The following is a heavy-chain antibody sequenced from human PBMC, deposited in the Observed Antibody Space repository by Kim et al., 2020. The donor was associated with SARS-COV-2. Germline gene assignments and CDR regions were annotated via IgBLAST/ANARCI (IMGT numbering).Heavy chain of an antibody. CDR2: ISSSGSTI. CDR3: ARGEQWLVTYFDY. J-gene: IGHJ4*02. D-gene: IGHD6-19*01. V-gene: IGHV3-48*03. Sequence: GGSLRLSCAASGFTFSSYEMNWVRQAPGKGLEWVSYISSSGSTIYYADSVKGRFTISRDNAKNSLYLQMNSLRAEDTAVYYCARGEQWLVTYFDYWGQGTLVTVSS. CDR1: GFTFSSYE.